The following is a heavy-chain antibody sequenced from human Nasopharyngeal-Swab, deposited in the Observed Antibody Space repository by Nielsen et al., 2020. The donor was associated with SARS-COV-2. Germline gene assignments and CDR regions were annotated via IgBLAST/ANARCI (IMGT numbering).Heavy chain of an antibody. V-gene: IGHV4-31*03. J-gene: IGHJ4*02. CDR2: IYYSGDT. D-gene: IGHD4-11*01. Sequence: SETLSLTCTVSGGSINSDNHYWTWVRHHPGRGLEWIGYIYYSGDTYYSPSLESRISISVDTSKNQFYLNVASVTAADTAVYYRARIESGNDYTSFDYWGQGTLVTVSP. CDR3: ARIESGNDYTSFDY. CDR1: GGSINSDNHY.